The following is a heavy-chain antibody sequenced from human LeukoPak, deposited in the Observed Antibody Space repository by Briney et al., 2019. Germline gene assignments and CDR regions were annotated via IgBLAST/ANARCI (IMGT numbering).Heavy chain of an antibody. CDR3: ARGYGSGRTYYYYGMDV. V-gene: IGHV4-34*01. CDR2: INHSGST. D-gene: IGHD6-19*01. CDR1: GGPFSGYY. J-gene: IGHJ6*02. Sequence: SETLSLTCAVYGGPFSGYYWSWIRQPPGKGLEWIGEINHSGSTNYNPSLKSRVTISVDTSKNQFSLKLSSVTAADTAVYYCARGYGSGRTYYYYGMDVWGQGTTVTVSS.